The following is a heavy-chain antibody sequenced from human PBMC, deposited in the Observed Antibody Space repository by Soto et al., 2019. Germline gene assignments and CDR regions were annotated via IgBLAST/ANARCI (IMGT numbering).Heavy chain of an antibody. CDR2: IIPIYGTV. Sequence: QVQLVQSGTEVTKPGSSVQVSCKVSGDTFRSNGISWVRQVPGQGLDWMGGIIPIYGTVNYALKFLGRVTITAEKATSHAYMELSGLRPEDTGVYYCARDGGVTGMNTILDSWGQGTVVTVSP. V-gene: IGHV1-69*14. CDR3: ARDGGVTGMNTILDS. J-gene: IGHJ5*01. D-gene: IGHD2-8*02. CDR1: GDTFRSNG.